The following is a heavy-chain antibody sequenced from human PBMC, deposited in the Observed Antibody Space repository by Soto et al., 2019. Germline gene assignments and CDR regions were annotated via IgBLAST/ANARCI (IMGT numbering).Heavy chain of an antibody. D-gene: IGHD3-9*01. V-gene: IGHV4-39*07. CDR1: GGSISSSSYY. CDR3: ARGPIMYYDILTGSTYYYYYGMDV. Sequence: PSETLSLTCTVSGGSISSSSYYWGWIRQPPGKGLEWIGSIYYSGNTYYNPSLKSRVTISVDTSKNQFSLKLSSVTAADTAVYYCARGPIMYYDILTGSTYYYYYGMDVWGQGTTVTVSS. J-gene: IGHJ6*02. CDR2: IYYSGNT.